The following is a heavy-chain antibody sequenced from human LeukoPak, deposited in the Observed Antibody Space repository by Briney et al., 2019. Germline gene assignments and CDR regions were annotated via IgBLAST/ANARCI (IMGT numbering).Heavy chain of an antibody. CDR1: GGTFSNYA. CDR3: AMRFGDFWSGFDY. J-gene: IGHJ4*02. Sequence: ASVKVSCKASGGTFSNYAISWVRQAPGQGLEWMGGIIPMFGTANYAQKFQGRLTIIADDSTSTAYMELSSLKSEDTAVYYCAMRFGDFWSGFDYWGQGTLVAVSS. D-gene: IGHD3-3*01. CDR2: IIPMFGTA. V-gene: IGHV1-69*13.